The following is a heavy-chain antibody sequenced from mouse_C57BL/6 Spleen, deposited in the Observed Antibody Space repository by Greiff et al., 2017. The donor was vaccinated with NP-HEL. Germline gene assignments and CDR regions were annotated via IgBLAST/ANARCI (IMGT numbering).Heavy chain of an antibody. J-gene: IGHJ1*03. D-gene: IGHD2-5*01. Sequence: DVMLVESGGGLVQPGGSMKLSCVASGFTFSNYWMNWVRQSPEKGLEWVAQIRLKSDNYATHYAESVKGRFTISRDDSKSSVYLQMNNLRAEDTGIYYCTRAYYSNPWYFDVWGTGTTVTVSS. CDR3: TRAYYSNPWYFDV. CDR1: GFTFSNYW. V-gene: IGHV6-3*01. CDR2: IRLKSDNYAT.